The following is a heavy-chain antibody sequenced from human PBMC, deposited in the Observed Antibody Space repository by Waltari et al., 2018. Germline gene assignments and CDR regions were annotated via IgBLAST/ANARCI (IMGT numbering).Heavy chain of an antibody. CDR2: ISSDGTNK. V-gene: IGHV3-30*04. J-gene: IGHJ4*02. Sequence: QVQLVESGGGVVQPGRSLRLSCAASGFTFSSYTMHWVRQAPGKGLEGVAVISSDGTNKYYADSVKGRFTISRDNSKNTLYLQMNSLRAEDTAVYYCARDSVGYSYGDYWGQGTLVTVSS. CDR1: GFTFSSYT. D-gene: IGHD5-18*01. CDR3: ARDSVGYSYGDY.